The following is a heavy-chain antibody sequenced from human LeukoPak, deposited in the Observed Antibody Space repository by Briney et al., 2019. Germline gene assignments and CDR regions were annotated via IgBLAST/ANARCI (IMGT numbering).Heavy chain of an antibody. CDR2: ISAYNGNT. V-gene: IGHV1-18*01. CDR3: ARDRVVGARNDAFDI. D-gene: IGHD1-26*01. J-gene: IGHJ3*02. CDR1: GYTFTSYG. Sequence: GASVKVSCKASGYTFTSYGISWVRQAPGQGPEWRGWISAYNGNTNYAQKFQGRVTFTADEFSSTAYVELSSLRSEDTAVYYCARDRVVGARNDAFDIWGQGTMVTVSS.